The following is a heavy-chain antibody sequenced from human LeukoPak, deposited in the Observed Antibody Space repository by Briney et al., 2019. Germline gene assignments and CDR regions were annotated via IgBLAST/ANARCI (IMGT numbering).Heavy chain of an antibody. CDR1: GFTFSSYA. D-gene: IGHD3-22*01. CDR2: ISGSGGST. Sequence: GGSLRLSCAASGFTFSSYAMSWVRQAPGKGLEWVSAISGSGGSTYYADSVKGRFTISRDNSKNTLYLQMNSLRAEDTAVYYCAKDPSCYYDSSGYSFDYWGQGTLVTVSS. J-gene: IGHJ4*02. V-gene: IGHV3-23*01. CDR3: AKDPSCYYDSSGYSFDY.